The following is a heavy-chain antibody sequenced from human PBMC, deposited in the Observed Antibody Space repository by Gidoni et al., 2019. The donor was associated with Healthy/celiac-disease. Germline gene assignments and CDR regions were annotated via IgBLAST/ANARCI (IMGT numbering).Heavy chain of an antibody. Sequence: QVQLQQWGAGLWKPSETLSLTCAVYGRSFSGYYWSWIRQPPGKGLEWIGEINHSGSTNYNPSLKSRVTISVDTSKNQFSLKLSSVTAADTAVYYCARKARYYYGSGSYYPRAYYYGMDVWGQGTTVTVSS. CDR2: INHSGST. CDR3: ARKARYYYGSGSYYPRAYYYGMDV. J-gene: IGHJ6*02. V-gene: IGHV4-34*01. CDR1: GRSFSGYY. D-gene: IGHD3-10*01.